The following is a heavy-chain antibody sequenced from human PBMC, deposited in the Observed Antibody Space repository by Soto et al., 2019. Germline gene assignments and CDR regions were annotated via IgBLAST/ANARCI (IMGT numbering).Heavy chain of an antibody. CDR2: IYYSGST. V-gene: IGHV4-59*01. J-gene: IGHJ6*02. CDR1: GGPISSYY. CDR3: ARAGYCISTSCSDFSYSYYGMDV. D-gene: IGHD2-2*01. Sequence: PSETLSLTCTLSGGPISSYYWSWIRQPPGKGLEWVGYIYYSGSTNYNPSLKSRVTISVDTSKNQFSLKLSSVTAADTAVYYCARAGYCISTSCSDFSYSYYGMDVWGQGTTVTV.